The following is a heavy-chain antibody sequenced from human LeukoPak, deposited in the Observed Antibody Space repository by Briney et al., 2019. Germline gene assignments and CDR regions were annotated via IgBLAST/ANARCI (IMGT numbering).Heavy chain of an antibody. Sequence: GGSLRLSCAASGFTFSSFAMSWVRQAPRRGLEWISGVSVSGATTNHADSVKGRFTISRDNSKNTLYLQMNSLRVEDTAVYYCVKGGWFGQSPSDVFHMWGQGTRVTVSS. D-gene: IGHD3-10*01. J-gene: IGHJ3*02. CDR1: GFTFSSFA. CDR3: VKGGWFGQSPSDVFHM. CDR2: VSVSGATT. V-gene: IGHV3-23*01.